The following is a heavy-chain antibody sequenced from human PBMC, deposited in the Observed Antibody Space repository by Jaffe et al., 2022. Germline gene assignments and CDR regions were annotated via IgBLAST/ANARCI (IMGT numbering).Heavy chain of an antibody. J-gene: IGHJ4*02. CDR1: GFTYLSSYA. CDR2: ISGTGDST. V-gene: IGHV3-23*01. Sequence: EVQLLESGGDLVQPGGSLRLSCTMSGFTYLSSYAMSWVRQVPGKGLEWVSAISGTGDSTFYADSVKGRFTISRDNPRTSLYLQMNSLRAEDTAVYYCANTLGYSTHPANTLRYYFDKWGQGTLVTVSS. D-gene: IGHD5-12*01. CDR3: ANTLGYSTHPANTLRYYFDK.